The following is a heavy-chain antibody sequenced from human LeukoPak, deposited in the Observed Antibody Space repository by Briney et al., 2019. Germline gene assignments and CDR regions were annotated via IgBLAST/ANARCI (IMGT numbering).Heavy chain of an antibody. CDR2: INGRGDNT. J-gene: IGHJ5*02. V-gene: IGHV3-23*01. Sequence: GGSLRLSCAASGFTFSSNAMNWVPHAPGKGLEWVSAINGRGDNTYYADSVKGRFTISRDNSKSTLFLQMNSLRAEDTAIYYCAKDRVSPGFNLFDPWGQGTLVTVSS. CDR1: GFTFSSNA. D-gene: IGHD2/OR15-2a*01. CDR3: AKDRVSPGFNLFDP.